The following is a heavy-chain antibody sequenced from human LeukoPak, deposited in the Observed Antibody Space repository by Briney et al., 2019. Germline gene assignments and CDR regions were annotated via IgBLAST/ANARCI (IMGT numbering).Heavy chain of an antibody. D-gene: IGHD4-17*01. V-gene: IGHV3-64D*09. Sequence: GGSLRLSCSASGFSFSICSMHWVRQAPGKGLEYVSAISNNGDHTNYADSVKGRFTISRDNSKNTLYLQMSSLIAEDTAVYYCVKATVTSSYFDYFDSWGQGTRVTVSS. J-gene: IGHJ4*02. CDR3: VKATVTSSYFDYFDS. CDR1: GFSFSICS. CDR2: ISNNGDHT.